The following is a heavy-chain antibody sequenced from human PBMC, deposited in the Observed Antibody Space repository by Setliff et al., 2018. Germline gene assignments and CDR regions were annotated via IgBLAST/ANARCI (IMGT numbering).Heavy chain of an antibody. Sequence: SETLSLTCTVSGGSITSGSFYWSWIRQPAGKKLEWIGRIHASGSPDYNPSFKSRVTISRDTSTNQFSLKLGSVTAADTAVYYCARERYFDWFFEDWGHGALVTVSS. V-gene: IGHV4-61*02. J-gene: IGHJ4*01. CDR3: ARERYFDWFFED. CDR1: GGSITSGSFY. CDR2: IHASGSP. D-gene: IGHD3-9*01.